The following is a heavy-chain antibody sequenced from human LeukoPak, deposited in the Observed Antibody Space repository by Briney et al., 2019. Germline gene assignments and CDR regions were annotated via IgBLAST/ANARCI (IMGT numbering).Heavy chain of an antibody. CDR1: GGYTNSDY. J-gene: IGHJ4*02. Sequence: SETLSLTCSVSGGYTNSDYWSWIRQSGGKRLKWIGRIYSSGSTVYNPSLNSRLTMSIDTSKNQFSLTLKSVTATDTAVYYCARVKASSTSWTFDQWGQGALVTVSS. D-gene: IGHD2-2*01. CDR3: ARVKASSTSWTFDQ. CDR2: IYSSGST. V-gene: IGHV4-4*07.